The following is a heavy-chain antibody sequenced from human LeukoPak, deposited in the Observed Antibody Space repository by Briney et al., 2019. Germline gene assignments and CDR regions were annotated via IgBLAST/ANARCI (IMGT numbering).Heavy chain of an antibody. CDR3: ARDLSGSLYFDF. CDR2: LYISGST. D-gene: IGHD3-10*01. CDR1: GASISSYY. J-gene: IGHJ4*02. Sequence: SETLSLTCTVSGASISSYYYTWIRQTAGGGLEWIGRLYISGSTDYNPSLKSRVTISVDTSMNQFYLKMNSVTAADTAVYFCARDLSGSLYFDFWGPGVLVTVSS. V-gene: IGHV4-4*07.